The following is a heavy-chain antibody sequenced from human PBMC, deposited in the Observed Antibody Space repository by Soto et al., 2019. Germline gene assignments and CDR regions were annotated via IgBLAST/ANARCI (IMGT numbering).Heavy chain of an antibody. CDR2: ISDAGTT. J-gene: IGHJ4*02. CDR1: GGSMNSGGYC. V-gene: IGHV4-31*03. CDR3: SRGIRV. Sequence: QVQLQESGPGLVKPSQTLSLTCTVSGGSMNSGGYCWSWIRQHPGEGLEWIGCISDAGTTSYNPSLKSRVIISVDTSKHQFALKLTSVTAAYTAVYYCSRGIRVWGQGTLITVSS.